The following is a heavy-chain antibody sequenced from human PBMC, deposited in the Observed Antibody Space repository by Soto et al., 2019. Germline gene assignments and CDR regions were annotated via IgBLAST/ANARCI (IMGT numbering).Heavy chain of an antibody. J-gene: IGHJ6*03. D-gene: IGHD3-9*01. CDR2: TSGDSGTI. Sequence: TFSNYPMNWVRQAPGKGLEWISYTSGDSGTIYYADSVKGRFSISRDNAKNSLYLQMNSLRVEDTAVYYCASDWFYMDVWGKGTSVTVSS. CDR3: ASDWFYMDV. CDR1: TFSNYP. V-gene: IGHV3-48*01.